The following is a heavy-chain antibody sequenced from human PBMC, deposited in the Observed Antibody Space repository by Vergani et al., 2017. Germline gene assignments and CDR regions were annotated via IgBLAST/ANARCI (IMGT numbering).Heavy chain of an antibody. CDR2: ISSSSSYI. Sequence: EVQLVESGGGLVKPGGSLRLSCAASGFTFSSYSMNWVRQAPGKGLEWVSSISSSSSYIYYADSVKGRFTISRDNAKHSLYLQMNSLSAEDTAVFYCAGVGCSGGSCYPNCYFDLWGRGTLVTVSS. CDR1: GFTFSSYS. D-gene: IGHD2-15*01. V-gene: IGHV3-21*01. CDR3: AGVGCSGGSCYPNCYFDL. J-gene: IGHJ2*01.